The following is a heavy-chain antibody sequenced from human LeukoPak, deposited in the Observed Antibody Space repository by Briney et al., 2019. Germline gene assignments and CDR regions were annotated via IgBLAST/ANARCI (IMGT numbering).Heavy chain of an antibody. V-gene: IGHV1-18*01. J-gene: IGHJ4*02. D-gene: IGHD2/OR15-2a*01. CDR3: ARSRNLFDY. CDR2: IGAYNGNT. CDR1: GYTFTSYG. Sequence: GSVKVSCKASGYTFTSYGISWVRQAPGQGLEWMGWIGAYNGNTNYAEKLQGRVTMTTDTSTSTAYMELSSLRSDDTAVYSCARSRNLFDYWGQGTLVTVSS.